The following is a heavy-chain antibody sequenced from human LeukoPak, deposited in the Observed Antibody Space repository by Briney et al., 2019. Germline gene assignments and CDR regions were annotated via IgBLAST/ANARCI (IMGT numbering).Heavy chain of an antibody. CDR1: GFTVSSNY. V-gene: IGHV3-53*01. CDR2: IYSGGST. CDR3: ARDRYCSSTSCYYMDV. J-gene: IGHJ6*03. D-gene: IGHD2-2*01. Sequence: GGSLRLSCAASGFTVSSNYMSWVRQAPGKGLEWVSVIYSGGSTYYADSVKGRFTISRDNSKNTLYLQMNSLRAEDTAVHYCARDRYCSSTSCYYMDVWGKGTTVTVSS.